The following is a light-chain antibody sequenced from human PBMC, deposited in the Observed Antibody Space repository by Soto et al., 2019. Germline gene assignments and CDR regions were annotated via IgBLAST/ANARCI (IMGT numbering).Light chain of an antibody. CDR3: QPYGSSSA. J-gene: IGKJ5*01. Sequence: EIVLTQSPGTLSLSPGERATLSCRASQSVSSSYLAWYQQKPGQAPRLLIYGASSRPTGIPDRFSGSGSGTDFTLTISRLEPEDFAVYYYQPYGSSSAFGQGTRLENK. V-gene: IGKV3-20*01. CDR2: GAS. CDR1: QSVSSSY.